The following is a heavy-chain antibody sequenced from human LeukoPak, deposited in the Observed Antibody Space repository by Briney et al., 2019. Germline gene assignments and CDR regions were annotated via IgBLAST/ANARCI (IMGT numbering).Heavy chain of an antibody. Sequence: ASVKVSCKGSGYTFTAHYMHWVRQAPGQGLEWMAKINPNSGATAYAEGFQGRVTLTRDTSISTVYMELRTLRSGDTAVYYCARPSDYGDYIDYWGQGTLVTVSS. V-gene: IGHV1-2*02. CDR3: ARPSDYGDYIDY. CDR2: INPNSGAT. D-gene: IGHD4-17*01. CDR1: GYTFTAHY. J-gene: IGHJ4*02.